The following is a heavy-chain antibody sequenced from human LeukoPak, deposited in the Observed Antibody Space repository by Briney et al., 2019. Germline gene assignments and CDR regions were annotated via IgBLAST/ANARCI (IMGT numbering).Heavy chain of an antibody. Sequence: ASVKVSCKASGYTFTGHYMHWVRQAPGQGLEWMGWINPNSGGTNYAQKFQGRVTMTRDTSISTAYMELSRLRSDDTAVYYCARGRGYAYYYYGMDVWGQGTTVTVSS. J-gene: IGHJ6*02. D-gene: IGHD5-12*01. CDR1: GYTFTGHY. CDR3: ARGRGYAYYYYGMDV. V-gene: IGHV1-2*02. CDR2: INPNSGGT.